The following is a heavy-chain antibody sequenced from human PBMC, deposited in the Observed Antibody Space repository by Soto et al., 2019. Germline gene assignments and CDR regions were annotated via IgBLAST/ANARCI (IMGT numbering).Heavy chain of an antibody. D-gene: IGHD3-22*01. J-gene: IGHJ4*02. V-gene: IGHV5-51*01. CDR1: GYSFTSYW. CDR2: IYPGDSDT. Sequence: PGESLKISCKGSGYSFTSYWIGWVRQMPGKGLEWMGIIYPGDSDTRYSPSFQGQVTISADKAISTAYLQWSSLNASDTATYYCARTIGAYYDNNGYPYLDYWGQGTRVTVSS. CDR3: ARTIGAYYDNNGYPYLDY.